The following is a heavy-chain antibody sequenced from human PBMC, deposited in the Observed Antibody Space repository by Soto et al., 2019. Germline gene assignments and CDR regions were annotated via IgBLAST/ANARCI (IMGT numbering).Heavy chain of an antibody. CDR1: GFSLSTRGVG. J-gene: IGHJ5*02. V-gene: IGHV2-5*02. CDR2: ISWDDDK. Sequence: QITLKQSGPTLVKPTQTLTLTCTFSGFSLSTRGVGVGWIRQPPGKALEWLALISWDDDKRYSPSLKSRLTITKHTSKNQVVLTMTNMDPVDTATYFCAHRRGVAWFDPWGQGTLVSVSS. D-gene: IGHD1-26*01. CDR3: AHRRGVAWFDP.